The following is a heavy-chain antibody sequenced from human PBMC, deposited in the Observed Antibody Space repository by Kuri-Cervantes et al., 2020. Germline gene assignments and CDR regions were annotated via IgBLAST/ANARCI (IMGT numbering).Heavy chain of an antibody. Sequence: ASVKVSCKASGYTFTGFYMHWVRQAPGQGLEWMGWINPNSGGTNYAQKFQGRVTMTRDTSISTAYMELSSLRSEDTAVYYCARGLAARRYFDYWGQGTLVTVSS. CDR1: GYTFTGFY. V-gene: IGHV1-2*02. CDR2: INPNSGGT. D-gene: IGHD6-6*01. J-gene: IGHJ4*02. CDR3: ARGLAARRYFDY.